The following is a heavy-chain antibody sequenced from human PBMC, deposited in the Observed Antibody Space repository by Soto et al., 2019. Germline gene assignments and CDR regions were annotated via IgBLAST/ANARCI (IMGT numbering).Heavy chain of an antibody. CDR3: ARGGSYRVDAFDI. D-gene: IGHD1-26*01. V-gene: IGHV5-51*01. CDR2: IYPGDSDT. CDR1: GYSFTSYW. Sequence: GESLKISCKGSGYSFTSYWIGWVRQMPGKGLEWMGIIYPGDSDTRYSPSFQGQVTISADKAISTAYLQWSSLKASDIAMYYCARGGSYRVDAFDIWGQGTMVTVSS. J-gene: IGHJ3*02.